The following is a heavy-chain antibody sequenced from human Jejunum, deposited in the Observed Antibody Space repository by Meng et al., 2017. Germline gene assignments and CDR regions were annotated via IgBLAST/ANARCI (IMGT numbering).Heavy chain of an antibody. D-gene: IGHD1-7*01. Sequence: GQVQVPGQGLVRPSGALSLTCAVSGGFSSIYWWSWLRQPPGKGLEWIGEMHQSGSSNYNPSLKSRLTMSVDESKNHFSLKLNSVTAADTAVYYCARGWKYAWFNWGQGTLVTVSS. CDR3: ARGWKYAWFN. CDR1: GGFSSIYW. CDR2: MHQSGSS. J-gene: IGHJ4*02. V-gene: IGHV4-4*02.